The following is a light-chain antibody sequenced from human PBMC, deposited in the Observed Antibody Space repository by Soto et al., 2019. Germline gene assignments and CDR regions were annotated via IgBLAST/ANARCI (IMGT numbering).Light chain of an antibody. CDR3: HQVYTYPRT. Sequence: IQLTQSPSSLSASVGDRVTITCRASQGVRSYLAWFQQRPGKAPKLLIFGASTLQNGVPARFSGGGFGTEFTLTITSLQPEDFATYSFHQVYTYPRTFGQGTKVEIK. CDR2: GAS. J-gene: IGKJ1*01. V-gene: IGKV1-9*01. CDR1: QGVRSY.